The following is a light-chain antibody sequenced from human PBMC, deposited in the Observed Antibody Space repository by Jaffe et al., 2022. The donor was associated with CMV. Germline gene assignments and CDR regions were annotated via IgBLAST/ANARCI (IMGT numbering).Light chain of an antibody. CDR2: TAS. Sequence: DIQMTQSPSSVSASVGDRVTITCRASQHVSSCLAWYQQKPGKAPKLLIYTASSLQSGVPSRFSGSGSGTDFSLTISSLQPEDFATYYCQQANSFPYTFGQGTRLEIK. CDR1: QHVSSC. CDR3: QQANSFPYT. V-gene: IGKV1-12*01. J-gene: IGKJ2*01.